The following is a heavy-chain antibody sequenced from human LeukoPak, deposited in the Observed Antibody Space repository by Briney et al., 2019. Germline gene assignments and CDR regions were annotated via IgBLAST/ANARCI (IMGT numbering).Heavy chain of an antibody. CDR1: GGSISSYY. V-gene: IGHV4-4*09. Sequence: SETLSLTCTVSGGSISSYYWSWLRQPPGKGLEWIGYIYTSGSTNYNPSLKSRVTISVDTSKNQFSLKLSSVTAADTAVYYCARGRRYCSSTSCYATRSGRDYWGQGTLVTVSS. CDR3: ARGRRYCSSTSCYATRSGRDY. D-gene: IGHD2-2*01. CDR2: IYTSGST. J-gene: IGHJ4*02.